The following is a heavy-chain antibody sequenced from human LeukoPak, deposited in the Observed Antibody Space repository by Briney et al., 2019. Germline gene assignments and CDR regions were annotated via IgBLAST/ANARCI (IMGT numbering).Heavy chain of an antibody. CDR3: AKENGYSSSCFDY. CDR2: ISGSGGST. CDR1: GFTFSSYA. V-gene: IGHV3-23*01. Sequence: PGGSLRLSCAASGFTFSSYAMSWVRPAPGKGLEWVSAISGSGGSTYYADSVKGRFTISRDNSKNTLYLQMNSQTAEDTAVYYCAKENGYSSSCFDYWGQGTLVTVSS. D-gene: IGHD6-13*01. J-gene: IGHJ4*02.